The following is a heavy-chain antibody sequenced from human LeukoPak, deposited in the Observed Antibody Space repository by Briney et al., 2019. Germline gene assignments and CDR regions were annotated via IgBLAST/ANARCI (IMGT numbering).Heavy chain of an antibody. CDR3: SRDVVPRDYGDTLNAYDL. CDR2: IHHDGRT. J-gene: IGHJ3*01. CDR1: GGSLTGYY. Sequence: PSETLSLTCAVSGGSLTGYYWSWIRQSPGKGLEWMGDIHHDGRTKYKSSFKSRIAIFLVSSKNEVSLRLSPVTAAGSGLSFCSRDVVPRDYGDTLNAYDLWGQGTMVTVS. V-gene: IGHV4-34*01. D-gene: IGHD4-17*01.